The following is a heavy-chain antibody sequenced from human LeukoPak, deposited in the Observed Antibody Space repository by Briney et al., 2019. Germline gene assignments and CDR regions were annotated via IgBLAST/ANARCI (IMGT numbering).Heavy chain of an antibody. V-gene: IGHV3-64D*09. CDR2: ISSNGHT. CDR1: GFTFRKYS. D-gene: IGHD1-26*01. J-gene: IGHJ5*02. CDR3: VKENREEGWFDP. Sequence: TGGSLRLSCSASGFTFRKYSMHWVRQGPGKGLEYVSAISSNGHTYYADSVKGRFTISRDNSQSTLYLQMSSLRPEDTAVYYCVKENREEGWFDPWGQGTLVTVSS.